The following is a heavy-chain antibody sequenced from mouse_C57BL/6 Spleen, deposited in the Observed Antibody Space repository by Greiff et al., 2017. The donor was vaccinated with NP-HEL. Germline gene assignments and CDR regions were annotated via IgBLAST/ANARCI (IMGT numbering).Heavy chain of an antibody. Sequence: EVKLMESGGGLVKPGGSLKLSCAASGFTFSDYGMHWVRQAPEKGLEWVAYISSGSSNIYYADTVKGRFTITRDNAKNTLVLQITSLRSEDTAMYYCARRDYCCSAFDYWGQGTTLTVSS. J-gene: IGHJ2*01. CDR2: ISSGSSNI. CDR3: ARRDYCCSAFDY. CDR1: GFTFSDYG. D-gene: IGHD1-1*01. V-gene: IGHV5-17*01.